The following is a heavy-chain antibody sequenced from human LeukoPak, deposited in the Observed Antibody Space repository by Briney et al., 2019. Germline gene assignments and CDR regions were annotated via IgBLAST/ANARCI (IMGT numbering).Heavy chain of an antibody. Sequence: GGSLRVSCAASGFSFNNFWMTWVRQAPGKGLEWVANIKQDGSQSYYVDSVKGRLTITRDNALNSLYLQMDGLRAEDTAVYYCARSCRDSEYSPFDYCGQGTLVTVSS. D-gene: IGHD2/OR15-2a*01. CDR1: GFSFNNFW. CDR2: IKQDGSQS. J-gene: IGHJ4*02. V-gene: IGHV3-7*01. CDR3: ARSCRDSEYSPFDY.